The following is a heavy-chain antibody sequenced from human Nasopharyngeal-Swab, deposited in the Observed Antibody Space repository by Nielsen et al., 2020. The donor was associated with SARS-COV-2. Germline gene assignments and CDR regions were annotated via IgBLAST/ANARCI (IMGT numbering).Heavy chain of an antibody. CDR2: IYYSGST. D-gene: IGHD5-18*01. V-gene: IGHV4-31*02. J-gene: IGHJ3*02. Sequence: WIRQPTGKGLEWIGYIYYSGSTYYNPSLKSRVTISVDTSKNQFSLKLSSVTAADTAVYYCARGRVQLWFDPILFDAFDIWGQGTMVTVSS. CDR3: ARGRVQLWFDPILFDAFDI.